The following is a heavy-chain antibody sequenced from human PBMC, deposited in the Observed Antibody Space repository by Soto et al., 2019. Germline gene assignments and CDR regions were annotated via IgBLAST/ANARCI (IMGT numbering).Heavy chain of an antibody. D-gene: IGHD3-10*01. CDR3: ARGYHYGSLYYYYYMDV. CDR2: INAGNGNT. CDR1: GYSFTSYA. J-gene: IGHJ6*03. V-gene: IGHV1-3*01. Sequence: ASVKVSCKASGYSFTSYAMHWVRQAPGQRLEWMGWINAGNGNTKYSQKFQGRVTITRDTSASTAYMELSSLRSEDTAVYYCARGYHYGSLYYYYYMDVWGKGTTVTVSS.